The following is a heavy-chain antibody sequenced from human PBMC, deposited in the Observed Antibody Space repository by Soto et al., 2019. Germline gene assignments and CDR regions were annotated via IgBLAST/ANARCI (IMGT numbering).Heavy chain of an antibody. CDR2: ISGSGGST. J-gene: IGHJ4*02. Sequence: EVQLLESGGGLVQPGGSLRLSCAASGFTFSSYAMSWVRQAPGKGLEWVSAISGSGGSTYYADSVKGRFTISRDNSKNPLYLKMNSLRAEDTAVYYCAKYTERGGWVFWGQGTLVTVSS. CDR3: AKYTERGGWVF. V-gene: IGHV3-23*01. D-gene: IGHD6-19*01. CDR1: GFTFSSYA.